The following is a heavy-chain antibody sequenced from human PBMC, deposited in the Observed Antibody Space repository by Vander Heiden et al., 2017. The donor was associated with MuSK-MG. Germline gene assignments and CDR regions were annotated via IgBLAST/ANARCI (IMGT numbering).Heavy chain of an antibody. CDR2: ISGSGGST. J-gene: IGHJ5*02. V-gene: IGHV3-23*04. CDR3: ALDYYYDSSGYPGWFDP. CDR1: GFPFSCSA. Sequence: EVQLVESGRGLLQPGGSLRLSCAAYGFPFSCSAMSWVRQAPGKGLGWVSAISGSGGSTYYADSVKGRFTISRDNSKNTLYLQMNSLRAEDTAVYYCALDYYYDSSGYPGWFDPWGQGTLVTVSS. D-gene: IGHD3-22*01.